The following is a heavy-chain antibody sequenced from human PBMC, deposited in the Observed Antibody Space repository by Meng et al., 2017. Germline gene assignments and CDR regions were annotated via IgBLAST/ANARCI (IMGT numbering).Heavy chain of an antibody. D-gene: IGHD5-18*01. CDR2: ISSRSSYI. CDR1: GLTFSSYS. CDR3: ARVGDTAYAFDY. V-gene: IGHV3-21*01. Sequence: RVGAGGGLVKPGASLRLPCDALGLTFSSYSVTWVRKAPGKGLEWVSSISSRSSYIYNADSVKGRFTTSRDNAKNSLYLQMNSQRAEDTAVYYCARVGDTAYAFDYWGQGTLVTVSS. J-gene: IGHJ4*02.